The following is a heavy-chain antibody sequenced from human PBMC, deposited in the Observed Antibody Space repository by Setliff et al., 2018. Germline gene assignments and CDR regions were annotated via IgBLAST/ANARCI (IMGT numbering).Heavy chain of an antibody. V-gene: IGHV7-4-1*02. Sequence: ASVKVSCKASGYTFTTYAISWMRQAPGQGLEWMGWINTNTGNPSYAPGFTGRFVFSLDTSVSTAYLQISSLKAEDTALYYCARASRFGTIKYRGDYYMDVWGKGTTVTVSS. CDR2: INTNTGNP. CDR3: ARASRFGTIKYRGDYYMDV. J-gene: IGHJ6*03. D-gene: IGHD3-10*01. CDR1: GYTFTTYA.